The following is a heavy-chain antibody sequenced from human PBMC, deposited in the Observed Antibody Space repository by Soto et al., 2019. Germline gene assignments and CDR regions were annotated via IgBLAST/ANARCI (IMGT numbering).Heavy chain of an antibody. CDR2: ISAGGTA. CDR3: AKAPFDIAARPSPIGY. V-gene: IGHV3-23*01. J-gene: IGHJ4*02. Sequence: EVQLLESGGDLVQPGGSLRLACTASGFPFVSCAMNWVRQAPGKGLEWVSAISAGGTAFYADSVKGRFTISRDNSRDTVYLQMNSLSAEDTAVYFCAKAPFDIAARPSPIGYWGQGTLVTVSA. CDR1: GFPFVSCA. D-gene: IGHD2-2*01.